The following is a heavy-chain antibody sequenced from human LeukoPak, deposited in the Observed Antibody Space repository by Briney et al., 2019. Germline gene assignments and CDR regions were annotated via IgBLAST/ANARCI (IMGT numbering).Heavy chain of an antibody. Sequence: PSETLSLTCTVSGAAISEVNWCNWVRLSPGKGLEWIGSIYHSGSTYYNPSLKSRVTISVDTSKNQFSLKLSSVTAADTAVYYCARENGVWGKGTTVTVSS. CDR1: GAAISEVNW. CDR2: IYHSGST. CDR3: ARENGV. D-gene: IGHD2-8*01. J-gene: IGHJ6*04. V-gene: IGHV4-38-2*02.